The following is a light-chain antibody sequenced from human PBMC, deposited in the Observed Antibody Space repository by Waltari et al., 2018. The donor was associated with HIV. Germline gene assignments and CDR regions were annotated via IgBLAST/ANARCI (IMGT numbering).Light chain of an antibody. Sequence: DIQMTQSPSSLSASVGDRVTITCRAGQDIKNNLGGYPHKPGKAPRRLIYSASTLHTGVPSRFRGGGSGTDFTLSIDGLQPEDAANYFCLQRRGLPRTFGQGT. V-gene: IGKV1-17*01. J-gene: IGKJ1*01. CDR3: LQRRGLPRT. CDR1: QDIKNN. CDR2: SAS.